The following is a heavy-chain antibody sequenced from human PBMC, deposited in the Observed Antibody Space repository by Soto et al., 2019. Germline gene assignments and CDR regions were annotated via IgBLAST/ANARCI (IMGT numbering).Heavy chain of an antibody. CDR3: AREPATAKPEGVDF. J-gene: IGHJ4*02. V-gene: IGHV1-2*02. Sequence: QVQLVQSGAEVRKPGASVKVSCKASGYTFSDYYIHWVRQAPGQGLEWMGWINPNSGGTKYAPKFQGGVTMTRATAITTASMELSRLRSGATAVYYCAREPATAKPEGVDFWGQVTLVTVSS. CDR2: INPNSGGT. D-gene: IGHD1-1*01. CDR1: GYTFSDYY.